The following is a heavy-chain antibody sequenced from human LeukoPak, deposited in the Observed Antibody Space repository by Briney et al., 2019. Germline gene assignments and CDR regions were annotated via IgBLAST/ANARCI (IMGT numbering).Heavy chain of an antibody. V-gene: IGHV4-4*02. CDR2: MYHTGTT. J-gene: IGHJ6*04. CDR1: GGSINNVNW. Sequence: PSETLSLTCAVSGGSINNVNWWSWVRQPPGQGLEWIGEMYHTGTTNYNPSLKSRVTMSVDRSKNQVSLKLSSVTAADTAVYYCARWFGSGSYHTNYYYYGMDVWGKGTTVTVSS. D-gene: IGHD3-10*01. CDR3: ARWFGSGSYHTNYYYYGMDV.